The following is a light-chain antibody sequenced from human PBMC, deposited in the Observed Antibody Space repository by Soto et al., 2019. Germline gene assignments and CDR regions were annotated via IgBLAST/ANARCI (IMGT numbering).Light chain of an antibody. CDR1: QSVSSN. V-gene: IGKV3-11*01. CDR3: QQRNSWPRT. Sequence: EIVLTQSPATLALSPGERATLSCRASQSVSSNLAWYQQKPGQGPRLLIYVASNRASGIPARFSGSGSGTDFTLTISSLEPEDFAVYYCQQRNSWPRTFGPGTKVDIK. CDR2: VAS. J-gene: IGKJ3*01.